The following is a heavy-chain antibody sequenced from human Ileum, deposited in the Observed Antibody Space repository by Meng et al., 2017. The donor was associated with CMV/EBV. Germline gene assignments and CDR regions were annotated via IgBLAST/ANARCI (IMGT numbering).Heavy chain of an antibody. CDR2: TSVSGGWT. CDR1: GFTFTTYA. Sequence: GGSLRLSCAASGFTFTTYAMSWVRQAPGKGLEWVSGTSVSGGWTYYAESVKGRFTISRDNSKNTLYLQMNSLRAEDSAVYYCAKADTLLVTRYYAMDVWGQGTTVTVSS. V-gene: IGHV3-23*01. CDR3: AKADTLLVTRYYAMDV. J-gene: IGHJ6*02. D-gene: IGHD5-18*01.